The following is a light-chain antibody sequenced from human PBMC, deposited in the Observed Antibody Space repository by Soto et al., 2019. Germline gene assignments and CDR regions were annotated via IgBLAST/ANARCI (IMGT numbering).Light chain of an antibody. CDR1: SSDIGDYNY. CDR2: DVS. J-gene: IGLJ3*02. V-gene: IGLV2-14*01. CDR3: SSSTTTTSLVV. Sequence: QSALTQPASVSGSPGQSITISCTGTSSDIGDYNYVSWYQQYPGKVPKLVIYDVSHRPSGVSNRFSGSKSGNMASLTISGLQAEDEADYYCSSSTTTTSLVVFGGGTKLTVL.